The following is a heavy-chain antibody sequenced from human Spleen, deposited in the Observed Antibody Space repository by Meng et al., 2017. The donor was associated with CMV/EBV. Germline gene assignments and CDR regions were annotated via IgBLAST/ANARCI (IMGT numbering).Heavy chain of an antibody. V-gene: IGHV3-30*02. CDR1: GFTFSSYG. Sequence: GGSLRLSCAASGFTFSSYGMHWVRQAPGKGLEWVAFIRYDGSNKYYADSVKGRFTISRDNSKNTLYLQMNSLRAEDTAVYYCARLIYCSSTSCYVFDPWGQGTLVTVSS. J-gene: IGHJ5*02. D-gene: IGHD2-2*01. CDR2: IRYDGSNK. CDR3: ARLIYCSSTSCYVFDP.